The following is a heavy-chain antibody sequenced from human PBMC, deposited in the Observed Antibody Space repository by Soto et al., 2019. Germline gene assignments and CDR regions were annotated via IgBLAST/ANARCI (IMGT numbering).Heavy chain of an antibody. CDR3: ARDDRAFDI. CDR2: IWYGGSNK. V-gene: IGHV3-33*01. J-gene: IGHJ3*02. CDR1: GCTISSLG. Sequence: GGPHRVPCAAAGCTISSLGIRWVSKAPGKGLEWVAVIWYGGSNKYYADSVKGRFTISRDNSKNTLYLQMNSLRAEDTAVYYCARDDRAFDIWGQGTMVTVSS.